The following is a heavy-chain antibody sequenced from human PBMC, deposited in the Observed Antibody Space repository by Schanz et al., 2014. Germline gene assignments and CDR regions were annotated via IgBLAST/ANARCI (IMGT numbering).Heavy chain of an antibody. CDR2: IVPIAGIT. CDR1: GGTFSSDT. Sequence: QVQLVQSGAEVKKPGSSVKVSCKASGGTFSSDTFSWVRQAPGQGLEWMGRIVPIAGITNYAQRFQGRVTITADKSSDAACMGLSSLRSEDTAVYYCAGEVGLYDRGWFDAWGQGTLVTVSS. V-gene: IGHV1-69*08. D-gene: IGHD3-22*01. J-gene: IGHJ5*02. CDR3: AGEVGLYDRGWFDA.